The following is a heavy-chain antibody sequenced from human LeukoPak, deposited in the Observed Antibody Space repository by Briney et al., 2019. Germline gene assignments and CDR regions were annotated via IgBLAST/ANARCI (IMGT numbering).Heavy chain of an antibody. J-gene: IGHJ6*02. CDR2: IYYSGST. D-gene: IGHD4-17*01. CDR3: ARLTKVNYYYGMDV. V-gene: IGHV4-59*01. Sequence: SETLSLTCTVSGGSISSYFWSWLRQPPRKGLEWIGYIYYSGSTDYNPSLKSRVTISVDTSKNQFSLKLSSVTAADTAVYYCARLTKVNYYYGMDVWGQGTTVTVSS. CDR1: GGSISSYF.